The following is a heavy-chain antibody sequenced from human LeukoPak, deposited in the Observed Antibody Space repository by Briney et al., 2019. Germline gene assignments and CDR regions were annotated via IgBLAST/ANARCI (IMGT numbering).Heavy chain of an antibody. Sequence: KPGGSLRHSCAASGITISSYSYNWGRQAPGKGLELVSIISSSSSEIYYADSVKGRFTISRDDANNSLYLQMNRLRREDTAVYYCARVLLDDMGGFDYWGQGTVVTVSS. CDR1: GITISSYS. CDR2: ISSSSSEI. J-gene: IGHJ4*02. D-gene: IGHD1-1*01. CDR3: ARVLLDDMGGFDY. V-gene: IGHV3-21*01.